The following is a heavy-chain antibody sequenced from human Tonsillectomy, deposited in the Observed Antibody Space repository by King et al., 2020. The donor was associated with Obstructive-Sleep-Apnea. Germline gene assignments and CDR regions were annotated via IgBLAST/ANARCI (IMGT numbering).Heavy chain of an antibody. CDR3: ARKRTPRNVILMEIFAHDGFDV. D-gene: IGHD3-10*01. J-gene: IGHJ3*01. V-gene: IGHV3-9*01. CDR1: GFILDNFA. Sequence: VQLVESGGGLVQPGGSLRLSCAASGFILDNFAMYWVRQAPGKGLEWVSGISWDSGNIAYADSVRGRFTTSRDNARKSRYLQMNSLGGGETAVYFFARKRTPRNVILMEIFAHDGFDVWGQGTTVTGSS. CDR2: ISWDSGNI.